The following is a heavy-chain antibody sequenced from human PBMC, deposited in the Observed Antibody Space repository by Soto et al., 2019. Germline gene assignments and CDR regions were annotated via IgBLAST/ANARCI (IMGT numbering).Heavy chain of an antibody. CDR3: ARGRGTGTDN. CDR1: GDSISSGGYY. D-gene: IGHD3-10*01. V-gene: IGHV4-31*01. Sequence: QVQLQESGPGLVKPSQTLSLTCTVSGDSISSGGYYWSWIRQHPGKGLEWIGYIYYSGSTFYNPSLMXXVXIXXDTSKNQFSLKLSSVTAADTAVYYCARGRGTGTDNWGQGTLVTVSS. J-gene: IGHJ4*02. CDR2: IYYSGST.